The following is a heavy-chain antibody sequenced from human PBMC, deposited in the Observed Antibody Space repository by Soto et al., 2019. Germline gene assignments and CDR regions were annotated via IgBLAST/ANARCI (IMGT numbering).Heavy chain of an antibody. CDR3: GKVLVGATGHTDYDS. CDR1: GGSIYRSGYY. Sequence: SETLSLTCTVSGGSIYRSGYYWGWIRQPPGRGLEWIGNIDYNGVTYSNPSLKSRVTISRDTSKNQFSLKLTSATAADTALYYCGKVLVGATGHTDYDSWGQGTLVTVSS. J-gene: IGHJ4*02. D-gene: IGHD2-15*01. CDR2: IDYNGVT. V-gene: IGHV4-39*01.